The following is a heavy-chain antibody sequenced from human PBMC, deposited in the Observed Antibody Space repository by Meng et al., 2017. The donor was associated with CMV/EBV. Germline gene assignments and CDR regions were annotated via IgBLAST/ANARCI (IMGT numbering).Heavy chain of an antibody. Sequence: GSLRLSCTVSGGSISSYYWSWIRQPLGKGLEWIGYIYYSGSTNYNPSLKSRVTISVDTSKNQFSLKLSSVTAADTAVYYCARDRRVRGVIGYYYYGMDVWGQGTTVTVSS. J-gene: IGHJ6*02. V-gene: IGHV4-59*01. CDR1: GGSISSYY. CDR2: IYYSGST. D-gene: IGHD3-10*01. CDR3: ARDRRVRGVIGYYYYGMDV.